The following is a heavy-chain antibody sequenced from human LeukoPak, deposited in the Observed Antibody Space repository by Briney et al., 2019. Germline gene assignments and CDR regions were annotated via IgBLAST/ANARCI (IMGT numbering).Heavy chain of an antibody. V-gene: IGHV4-59*08. J-gene: IGHJ4*02. CDR2: IYYSGST. CDR1: GGSISSYY. CDR3: ARGWEYQLLSFDY. D-gene: IGHD2-2*01. Sequence: SETLSLTCTVSGGSISSYYWSWIRQPPGKGLEWIGYIYYSGSTNYNPSLKSRVTISVDTSKNQFSLKLSSVTAADTAVYYCARGWEYQLLSFDYWGQGTLVTVSS.